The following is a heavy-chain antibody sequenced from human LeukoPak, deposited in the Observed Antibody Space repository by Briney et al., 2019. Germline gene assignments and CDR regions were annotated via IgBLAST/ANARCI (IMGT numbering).Heavy chain of an antibody. CDR2: IRQDANVK. CDR3: ARWAADSGIYYIAS. J-gene: IGHJ4*02. CDR1: GFTLSNYW. D-gene: IGHD3-10*01. Sequence: GGSLILSCAASGFTLSNYWMTWVRQAPGKGLQWVASIRQDANVKYYVDSVRGRFTISRDNAENSLHLQMNGLRAEDTAMYYCARWAADSGIYYIASWGQGSLVTVSS. V-gene: IGHV3-7*01.